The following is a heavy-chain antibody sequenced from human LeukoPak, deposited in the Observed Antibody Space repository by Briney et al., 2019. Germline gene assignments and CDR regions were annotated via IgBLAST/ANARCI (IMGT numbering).Heavy chain of an antibody. CDR2: INPDRDGT. J-gene: IGHJ3*02. Sequence: GASVKVSCKASGYTFTDYYIHWVRQAPGQGLEWMGRINPDRDGTNFAQKFQARVTVTRDTSISTAYMELSTLRSDGTAVYYCARPRATKLVDDGFDIWGQGTIVTVSS. D-gene: IGHD1-26*01. CDR3: ARPRATKLVDDGFDI. V-gene: IGHV1-2*06. CDR1: GYTFTDYY.